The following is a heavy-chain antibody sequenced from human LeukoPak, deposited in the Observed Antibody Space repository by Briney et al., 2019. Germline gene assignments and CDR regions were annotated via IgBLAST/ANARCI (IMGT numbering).Heavy chain of an antibody. CDR2: IYYSGST. CDR3: ARVTGYKIEDQFDY. J-gene: IGHJ4*02. CDR1: GGSISSYY. V-gene: IGHV4-59*01. D-gene: IGHD1-14*01. Sequence: PSETLSLTCTVSGGSISSYYWSWIRQPPGKGLEWIGYIYYSGSTNYNSSFKSRVTISIDTSKNQFSLRLSSVTAADTAVYYCARVTGYKIEDQFDYWGQGTLVTVSS.